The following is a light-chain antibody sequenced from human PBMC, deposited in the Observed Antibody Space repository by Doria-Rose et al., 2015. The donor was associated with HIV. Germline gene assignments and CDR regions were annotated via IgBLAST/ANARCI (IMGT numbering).Light chain of an antibody. CDR3: AVWDDSRDGYV. CDR1: SSNLGSNA. V-gene: IGLV1-44*01. Sequence: QSVVTQPPSASGTPGQRVTISCSGSSSNLGSNAVHWYQQLPGTAPKLLIYNNNQRPLGVPDRFSASKAGTSASLAISGLRSDDEADYYCAVWDDSRDGYVFGTGTTVTVL. J-gene: IGLJ1*01. CDR2: NNN.